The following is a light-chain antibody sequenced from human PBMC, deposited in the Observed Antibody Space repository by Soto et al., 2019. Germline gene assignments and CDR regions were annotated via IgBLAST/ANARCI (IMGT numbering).Light chain of an antibody. V-gene: IGKV3-11*01. CDR3: HQRSTWPFT. CDR1: QSISSY. CDR2: AAS. J-gene: IGKJ3*01. Sequence: EIVLTQSPATLSLSPGERATLSCRASQSISSYLAWYQQKPDQAPRLLIYAASNRDTGIPARFSGSGSGADFTLTISSLEPEDFAAYYCHQRSTWPFTFGPGTKVEIK.